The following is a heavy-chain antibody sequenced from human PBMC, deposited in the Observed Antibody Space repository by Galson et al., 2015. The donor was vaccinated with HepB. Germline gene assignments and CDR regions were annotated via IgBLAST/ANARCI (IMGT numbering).Heavy chain of an antibody. D-gene: IGHD3-16*02. CDR2: VDPEDGET. J-gene: IGHJ4*02. V-gene: IGHV1-69-2*01. CDR1: GYTFTDYY. Sequence: VKVSCKVSGYTFTDYYMHWVQQAPGKGLEWMGLVDPEDGETIYAEKFQGRVTITADTSTDTAYMELSSLRSEDTAVYYCATALRLSKKGFDYWGQGTLVTVSP. CDR3: ATALRLSKKGFDY.